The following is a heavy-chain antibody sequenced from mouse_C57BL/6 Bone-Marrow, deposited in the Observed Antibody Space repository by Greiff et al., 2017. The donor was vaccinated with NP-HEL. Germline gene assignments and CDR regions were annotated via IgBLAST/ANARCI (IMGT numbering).Heavy chain of an antibody. D-gene: IGHD1-1*02. J-gene: IGHJ4*01. CDR2: ISSGGDYI. CDR3: TRGTDWYWYYAMDY. Sequence: EVMLVESGEGLVKPGGSLKLSCAASGFTFSSYAMSWVRQTPEKRLEWVAYISSGGDYIYYADTVKGRFTISRDNARNTLYLQMSSLKSEDTAMYYCTRGTDWYWYYAMDYWGQGTSVTVSS. CDR1: GFTFSSYA. V-gene: IGHV5-9-1*02.